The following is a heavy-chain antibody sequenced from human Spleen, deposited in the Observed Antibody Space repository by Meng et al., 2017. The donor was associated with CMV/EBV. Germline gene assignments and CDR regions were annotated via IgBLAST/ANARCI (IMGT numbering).Heavy chain of an antibody. CDR3: ARPFHFDSSGYFFDY. D-gene: IGHD3-9*01. J-gene: IGHJ4*02. V-gene: IGHV2-5*02. CDR1: FSLHTPGVG. CDR2: IYWDDAK. Sequence: FSLHTPGVGGGWIRQPPGKALEWLAVIYWDDAKLYSPSLKSRLTIRKDTSRNQVVLTMTNMDPVDTATYYCARPFHFDSSGYFFDYWGQGALVTVSS.